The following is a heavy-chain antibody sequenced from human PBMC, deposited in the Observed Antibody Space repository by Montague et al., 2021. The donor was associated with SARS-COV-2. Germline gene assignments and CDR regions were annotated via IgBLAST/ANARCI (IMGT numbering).Heavy chain of an antibody. V-gene: IGHV3-30-3*01. CDR3: ARELTDYGMDV. D-gene: IGHD2-21*02. CDR1: GFTFSSYA. J-gene: IGHJ6*02. CDR2: ISCDGSNK. Sequence: SLRLSCAASGFTFSSYAMHWVRQAPGKGLEWVSVISCDGSNKYYADSVKGRFTISRDNSKNTLYLQMNSLRAEDTAVYYCARELTDYGMDVWGQGTTVTVSS.